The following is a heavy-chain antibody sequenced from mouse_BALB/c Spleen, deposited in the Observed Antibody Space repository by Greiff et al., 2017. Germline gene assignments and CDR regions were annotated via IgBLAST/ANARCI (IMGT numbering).Heavy chain of an antibody. CDR1: GFDIKDYY. D-gene: IGHD1-1*01. J-gene: IGHJ2*01. CDR3: NGITTVVATND. V-gene: IGHV14-4*02. Sequence: EVKLQESGAELVRSGASVKLSCTASGFDIKDYYMHWVKQRPEQGLEWIGWIDPENGDTEYAPKFQGKATMTADTSSNTAYLQLSSLTSEDTAVYYCNGITTVVATNDWGQGTTLTVSS. CDR2: IDPENGDT.